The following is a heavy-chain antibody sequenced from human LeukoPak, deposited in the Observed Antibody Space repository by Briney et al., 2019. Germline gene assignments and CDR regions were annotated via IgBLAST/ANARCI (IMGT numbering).Heavy chain of an antibody. CDR2: IYYSGST. V-gene: IGHV4-39*01. CDR3: ARLGYSSGRYDY. Sequence: SETLSLTCTVSGGSISSSSYYWGWIRQPPGKGLEWIGSIYYSGSTYYNPSLKSRVTTSVDTSKNQFSLKLSSVTAADTAVYYCARLGYSSGRYDYWGQGTLVTVSS. J-gene: IGHJ4*02. D-gene: IGHD6-25*01. CDR1: GGSISSSSYY.